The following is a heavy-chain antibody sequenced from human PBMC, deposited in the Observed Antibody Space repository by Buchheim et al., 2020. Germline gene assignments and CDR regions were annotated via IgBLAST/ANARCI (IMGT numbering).Heavy chain of an antibody. CDR2: TRDKANSYTT. V-gene: IGHV3-72*01. CDR3: ARAVRSGYYIDY. J-gene: IGHJ4*02. CDR1: GFTFSDHY. Sequence: EVQLVESGGGLVQPGGSLRLSCAASGFTFSDHYMDWVRQALGKGLEWVGRTRDKANSYTTEYAASVKGRFTVSRDDSKNSLYLQMNSLKTEDTAVYYCARAVRSGYYIDYWGQGT. D-gene: IGHD3-22*01.